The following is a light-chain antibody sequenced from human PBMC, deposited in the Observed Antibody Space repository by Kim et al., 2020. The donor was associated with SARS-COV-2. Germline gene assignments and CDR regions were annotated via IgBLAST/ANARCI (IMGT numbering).Light chain of an antibody. J-gene: IGKJ1*01. V-gene: IGKV3-20*01. CDR2: GAS. Sequence: APGERATLSCRASQSVSSSYLAWYQHKPAQAPRLLIYGASSRATSIPDRFSGSGSGTDFTLTISRLEPEDFAVYYCQQYGSSPRTFGQGTELDIK. CDR3: QQYGSSPRT. CDR1: QSVSSSY.